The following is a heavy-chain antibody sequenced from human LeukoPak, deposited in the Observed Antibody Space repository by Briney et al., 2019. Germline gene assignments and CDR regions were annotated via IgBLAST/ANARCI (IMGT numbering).Heavy chain of an antibody. J-gene: IGHJ6*03. CDR1: GGSFTGYY. Sequence: SETLSLTCAVFGGSFTGYYWSWIRQSPGRGLDWIGEVNPTGSTNYNPSFKSRVTISVDTSKNQFSLRLSSVTAADTAVYYCARGYCSGGSCYSYYYYNYMDVWGKGTTVTVSS. D-gene: IGHD2-15*01. V-gene: IGHV4-34*01. CDR3: ARGYCSGGSCYSYYYYNYMDV. CDR2: VNPTGST.